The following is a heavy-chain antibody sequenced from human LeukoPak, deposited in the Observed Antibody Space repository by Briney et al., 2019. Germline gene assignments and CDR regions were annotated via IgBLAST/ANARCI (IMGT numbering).Heavy chain of an antibody. D-gene: IGHD2-2*01. CDR2: INHSGST. J-gene: IGHJ5*02. Sequence: PSETLSLTCAVYGGSLSGYYWSWIRQPPGKGLERIGEINHSGSTNYNPSLKSRVTISVDTSKNQFSLKLSSVTAADTAVYYCARAGIVVVPAARLGSWFDPWGQGTLVTVSS. CDR3: ARAGIVVVPAARLGSWFDP. CDR1: GGSLSGYY. V-gene: IGHV4-34*01.